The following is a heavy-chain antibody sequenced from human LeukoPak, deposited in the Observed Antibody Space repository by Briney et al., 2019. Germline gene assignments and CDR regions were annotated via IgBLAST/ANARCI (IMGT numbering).Heavy chain of an antibody. V-gene: IGHV4-39*07. J-gene: IGHJ5*02. CDR2: IYYSGST. CDR3: ASSIVVVPAAISAQFDP. Sequence: SETLSLTCTVSGGSISSSSYYWGWIRQPPGKGLEWIGSIYYSGSTYYNPSLKSRVTISVDRSKNQFSLKLSSVTAADTAVYYCASSIVVVPAAISAQFDPLGQGTLVTVSS. D-gene: IGHD2-2*01. CDR1: GGSISSSSYY.